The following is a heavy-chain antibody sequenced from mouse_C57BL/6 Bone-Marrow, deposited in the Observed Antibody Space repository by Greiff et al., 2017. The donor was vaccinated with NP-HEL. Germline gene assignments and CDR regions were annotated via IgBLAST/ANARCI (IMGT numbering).Heavy chain of an antibody. CDR3: ARNLYGSSPYYFDY. CDR1: GFSLTSYA. D-gene: IGHD1-1*01. J-gene: IGHJ2*01. Sequence: VKLQESGPGLVAPSQSLSITCTVSGFSLTSYAISWVRQPPGKGLEWLGVIWTGGGTNYNSALKSRLSISKDNSKSQVFLKMNSLQTDDTARYYCARNLYGSSPYYFDYWGQGTTLTVSS. CDR2: IWTGGGT. V-gene: IGHV2-9-1*01.